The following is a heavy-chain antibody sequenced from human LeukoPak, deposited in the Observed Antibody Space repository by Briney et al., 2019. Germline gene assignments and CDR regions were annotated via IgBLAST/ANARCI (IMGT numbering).Heavy chain of an antibody. CDR2: IRSSITYI. CDR1: GFTFSNYN. D-gene: IGHD3-16*01. CDR3: ARADVM. J-gene: IGHJ4*02. V-gene: IGHV3-21*01. Sequence: GGSLRLSCAASGFTFSNYNMNWVRQAPGKGLDWVSSIRSSITYIAYADSVKGRFTISRDNAKNSLFLQMNSLRAEDTAVYYCARADVMGGQGTLVTVSS.